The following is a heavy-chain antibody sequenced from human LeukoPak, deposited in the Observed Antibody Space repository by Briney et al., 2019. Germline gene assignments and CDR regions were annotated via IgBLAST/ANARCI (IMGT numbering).Heavy chain of an antibody. CDR1: GFTFSSYW. CDR2: IKQDGSEK. V-gene: IGHV3-7*01. J-gene: IGHJ4*02. Sequence: PGGSLRLSCAASGFTFSSYWMSWVRQAPGKGPEWVANIKQDGSEKYYVDSVKGRFTISRDNAKNSLYLQMNSLRAEDTAVYYCASFQTYDSSGYYGGYYSDYWGQGTLVTVSS. CDR3: ASFQTYDSSGYYGGYYSDY. D-gene: IGHD3-22*01.